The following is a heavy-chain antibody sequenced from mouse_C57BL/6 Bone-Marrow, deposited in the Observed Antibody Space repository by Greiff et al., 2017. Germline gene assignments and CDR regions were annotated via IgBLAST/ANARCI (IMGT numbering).Heavy chain of an antibody. D-gene: IGHD4-1*01. CDR2: INPSTGGT. Sequence: VQLKASGPELVKPGASVKISCKASGYSFTGYYMNWVKQSPEKSLEWIGEINPSTGGTTYNQKFKAKATLTVDKSSSTAYMQLKSLTSESSAVYYCARRTGNFDYWGQGTTLTVSS. CDR3: ARRTGNFDY. J-gene: IGHJ2*01. V-gene: IGHV1-42*01. CDR1: GYSFTGYY.